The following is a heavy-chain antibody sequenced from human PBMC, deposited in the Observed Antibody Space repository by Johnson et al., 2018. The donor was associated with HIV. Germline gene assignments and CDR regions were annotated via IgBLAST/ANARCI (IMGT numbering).Heavy chain of an antibody. J-gene: IGHJ3*02. Sequence: QVQLVESGGGLVKPGGSLRLSCAASGFTFSDYYMSWIRQAPGQGREWVSYISSSGSTIYYADSVHGRFTISRDDSKTTLHMQMTSLKTAYTAVYYCTTELGLEWSEGNDAFDIWGQGKMGTVSS. D-gene: IGHD3-3*01. CDR1: GFTFSDYY. CDR2: ISSSGSTI. CDR3: TTELGLEWSEGNDAFDI. V-gene: IGHV3-11*01.